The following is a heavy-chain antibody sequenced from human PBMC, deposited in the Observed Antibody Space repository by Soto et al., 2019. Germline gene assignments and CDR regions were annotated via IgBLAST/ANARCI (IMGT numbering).Heavy chain of an antibody. CDR3: ARNPSYYDSSGYYFDY. J-gene: IGHJ4*02. Sequence: ASVKVSCKASGYTFTSYAMHWVRQAPGQRLEWMGWINAGNGNTKYSQKFQGRVTITRDTSASTAYMELSSPRSEDTAVYYCARNPSYYDSSGYYFDYWGQGTLVTSPQ. D-gene: IGHD3-22*01. V-gene: IGHV1-3*01. CDR1: GYTFTSYA. CDR2: INAGNGNT.